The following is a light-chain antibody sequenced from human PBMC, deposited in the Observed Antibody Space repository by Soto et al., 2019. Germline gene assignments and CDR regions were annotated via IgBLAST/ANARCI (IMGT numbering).Light chain of an antibody. CDR2: KSN. J-gene: IGLJ3*02. Sequence: QSVLTQPPSASATPGQRVTISCSGSSSNIGSNTVNWYQQLPGTAPKLLIYKSNQRPSGGPDRFSGAKSGTSASLAISGLQSEDEEDYYCAAWDDRLNGRVFGGGTKVTVL. CDR3: AAWDDRLNGRV. V-gene: IGLV1-44*01. CDR1: SSNIGSNT.